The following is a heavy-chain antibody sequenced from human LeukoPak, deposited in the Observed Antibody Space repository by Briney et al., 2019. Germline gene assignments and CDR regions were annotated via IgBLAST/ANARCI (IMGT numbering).Heavy chain of an antibody. CDR3: TRGRLIVGDYLNWFDP. CDR2: ISFDGSNK. D-gene: IGHD4-17*01. J-gene: IGHJ5*02. CDR1: GFTFSGYT. V-gene: IGHV3-30-3*01. Sequence: GGSLRLSCAVSGFTFSGYTMHCVRQAPGKGLEWVAVISFDGSNKYYEDSVKGRFTISRDNSKNSLYLQMNSLRAEDTAVYECTRGRLIVGDYLNWFDPWGQGTLVTVSS.